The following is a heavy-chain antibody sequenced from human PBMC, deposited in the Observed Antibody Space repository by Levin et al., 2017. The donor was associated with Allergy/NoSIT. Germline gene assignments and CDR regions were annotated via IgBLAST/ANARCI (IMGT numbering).Heavy chain of an antibody. Sequence: HPGGSLRLSCAASGFTFSGSAIHWVRQASGKGLEWVGRIRGKANHYATAYGASVKGRFIISRDDSKNTPYLEMNSLTTEDTAMHYCTKGSQESSGYYSDYWGQGALVTVSS. CDR3: TKGSQESSGYYSDY. D-gene: IGHD3-22*01. V-gene: IGHV3-73*01. CDR2: IRGKANHYAT. CDR1: GFTFSGSA. J-gene: IGHJ4*02.